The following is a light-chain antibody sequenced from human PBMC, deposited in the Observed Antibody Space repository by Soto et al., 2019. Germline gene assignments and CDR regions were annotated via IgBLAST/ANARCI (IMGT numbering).Light chain of an antibody. J-gene: IGLJ1*01. CDR3: SSYAGSNNLRV. Sequence: QSVLTQPPSASGSPGQSVTISCTGTSSDVGGYNYVSWYQQHPGKALKLMIYEVSKRPSGVPDRFSGSKSDNTASLTVSGLQAEDEADYYCSSYAGSNNLRVFGSGTKVTVL. V-gene: IGLV2-8*01. CDR2: EVS. CDR1: SSDVGGYNY.